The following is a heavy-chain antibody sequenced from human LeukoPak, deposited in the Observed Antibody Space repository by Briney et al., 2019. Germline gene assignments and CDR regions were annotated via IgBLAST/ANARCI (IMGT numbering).Heavy chain of an antibody. Sequence: PGGSLRLSCAASGFTFTYYHMYWVRQAPGKGLEWVSYINSRSTTLYYADSVKGRFTISRDNAMNSLYLEINSLRAEDTAVYYCARGTYSSGWLEFSDFDFWGQGILVTVSS. CDR2: INSRSTTL. J-gene: IGHJ4*02. V-gene: IGHV3-48*01. D-gene: IGHD6-19*01. CDR1: GFTFTYYH. CDR3: ARGTYSSGWLEFSDFDF.